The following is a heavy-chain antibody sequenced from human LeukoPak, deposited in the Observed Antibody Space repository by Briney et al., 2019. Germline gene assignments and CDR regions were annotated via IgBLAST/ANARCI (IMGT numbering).Heavy chain of an antibody. D-gene: IGHD3-22*01. CDR1: GGTFSSYA. Sequence: SVKVSCKASGGTFSSYAISWVRQAPGQGLEWMGGIIPIFGTANYAQKFQGRVTITADESTSTAYMELSSLRSEGTAVYYCARVQDYYDSSGYYWAYYYYGMDVWGQGTTVTVSS. V-gene: IGHV1-69*13. CDR2: IIPIFGTA. J-gene: IGHJ6*02. CDR3: ARVQDYYDSSGYYWAYYYYGMDV.